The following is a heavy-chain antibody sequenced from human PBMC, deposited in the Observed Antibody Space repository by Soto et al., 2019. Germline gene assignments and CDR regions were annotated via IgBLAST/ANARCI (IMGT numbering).Heavy chain of an antibody. CDR2: IGSDGGNT. J-gene: IGHJ4*02. Sequence: EVQLVESGGDLVQPGGSLRLSCAGSGFNFNNYAMFWVRQAPGKGLEYVSAIGSDGGNTWHADSVKGRFIISRDNSKNTLHLQMGSLRVDDMAVYYCAKSLGLSGTTLGYFDSWGQGTLVTVSS. CDR3: AKSLGLSGTTLGYFDS. CDR1: GFNFNNYA. V-gene: IGHV3-64*07. D-gene: IGHD1-7*01.